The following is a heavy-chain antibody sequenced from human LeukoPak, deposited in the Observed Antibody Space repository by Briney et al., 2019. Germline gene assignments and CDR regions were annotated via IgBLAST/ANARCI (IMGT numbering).Heavy chain of an antibody. CDR3: ARLRGVRGLDYYYFDY. CDR1: GGSFSGYY. V-gene: IGHV4-34*01. Sequence: PSETLSLTCAVYGGSFSGYYWSWIRQPPGKGLEWIGEINHSGSTNYNPSLKSRVTISVDTSKNQFSLKLSSVTAADTAAYYCARLRGVRGLDYYYFDYWGQGTLVTVSS. J-gene: IGHJ4*02. CDR2: INHSGST. D-gene: IGHD3-10*01.